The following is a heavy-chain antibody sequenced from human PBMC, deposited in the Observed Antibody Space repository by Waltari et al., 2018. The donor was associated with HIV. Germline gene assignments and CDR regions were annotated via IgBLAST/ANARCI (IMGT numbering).Heavy chain of an antibody. CDR1: GFTFSNAW. Sequence: HLVESGGGLVKPGGSLRLSCAASGFTFSNAWMRWVRPAPGKGLEWGGRIKSKSEGGTAHYAALVKGRCNISRDDSKNTLYMEMNSLKTEDTAMYFCTTAMGGSYYGRDYWGQGTLVTVSS. CDR2: IKSKSEGGTA. D-gene: IGHD1-26*01. CDR3: TTAMGGSYYGRDY. V-gene: IGHV3-15*01. J-gene: IGHJ4*02.